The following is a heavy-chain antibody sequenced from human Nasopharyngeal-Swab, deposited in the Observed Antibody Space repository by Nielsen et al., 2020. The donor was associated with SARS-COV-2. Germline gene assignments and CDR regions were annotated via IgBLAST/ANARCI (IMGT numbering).Heavy chain of an antibody. V-gene: IGHV4-4*07. CDR3: ARVITMVRGVIIRHYGMDV. J-gene: IGHJ6*02. Sequence: LRLSCTVSGGSISSYYWSWIRQPAGKGLEWIGRIYTSGSTNYNPSLKSRVTMSVDTSKNQFSLKLSSVTAADTAVYYCARVITMVRGVIIRHYGMDVWGQGTTVTVSS. CDR1: GGSISSYY. D-gene: IGHD3-10*01. CDR2: IYTSGST.